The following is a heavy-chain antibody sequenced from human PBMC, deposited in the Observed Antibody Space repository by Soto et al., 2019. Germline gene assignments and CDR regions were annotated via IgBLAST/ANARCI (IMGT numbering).Heavy chain of an antibody. CDR1: GGTFSSYT. D-gene: IGHD2-15*01. V-gene: IGHV1-69*04. CDR2: IIPILGIA. CDR3: AREYCSGGSCYYDDY. J-gene: IGHJ4*02. Sequence: SVKVSCKASGGTFSSYTISWVRQAPGQGLEWMGRIIPILGIANYAQKFQGRVTITADKSTSTAYMELSSLRSEDTAVYYCAREYCSGGSCYYDDYPGQGTLVTVSS.